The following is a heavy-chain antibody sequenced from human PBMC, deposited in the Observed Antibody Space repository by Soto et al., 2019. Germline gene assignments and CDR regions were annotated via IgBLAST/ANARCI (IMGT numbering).Heavy chain of an antibody. Sequence: QVQLVQSGAEVKKPGSSVKVSCKASGGTFSSYAISWVRQAPGQGLEWMGGIIPIFGTANYEQKFHGRVTITADDSPSVTYMGLSSLRSEDTAVYYCARTRRDGYNEDAFDIWGPGTIATVSS. CDR2: IIPIFGTA. V-gene: IGHV1-69*01. D-gene: IGHD5-12*01. CDR3: ARTRRDGYNEDAFDI. J-gene: IGHJ3*02. CDR1: GGTFSSYA.